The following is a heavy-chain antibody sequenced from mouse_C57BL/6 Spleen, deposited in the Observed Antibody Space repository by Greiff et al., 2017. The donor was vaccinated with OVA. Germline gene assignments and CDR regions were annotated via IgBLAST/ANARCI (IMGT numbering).Heavy chain of an antibody. CDR3: TPDGYYGNFDY. V-gene: IGHV14-1*01. CDR1: GFNIKDDY. J-gene: IGHJ2*01. CDR2: IDPEDGDT. D-gene: IGHD2-3*01. Sequence: VQLQQSGAELVRPGASVKLSCTASGFNIKDDYMHWVKQRPEQGLEWIGWIDPEDGDTEYAPKFQGKATMTADTSSNTAYLQLSSLTSEDTAVYYCTPDGYYGNFDYWGQGTTLTVSS.